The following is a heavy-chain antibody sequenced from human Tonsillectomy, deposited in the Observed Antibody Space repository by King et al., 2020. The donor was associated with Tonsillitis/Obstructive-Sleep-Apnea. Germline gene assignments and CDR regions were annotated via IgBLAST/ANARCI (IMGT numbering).Heavy chain of an antibody. Sequence: GQLVQSGAEVKKPGESLRISCKGSGYSFTIYWISWVRQMPGKGLEWRGRSDPSDFYTNYSPSFQGHVTITADKSISTAYLQVSSLKASDTAMYYCARLEYSSSSRYWGQGTLVTVSS. J-gene: IGHJ4*02. D-gene: IGHD6-6*01. CDR2: SDPSDFYT. CDR1: GYSFTIYW. V-gene: IGHV5-10-1*01. CDR3: ARLEYSSSSRY.